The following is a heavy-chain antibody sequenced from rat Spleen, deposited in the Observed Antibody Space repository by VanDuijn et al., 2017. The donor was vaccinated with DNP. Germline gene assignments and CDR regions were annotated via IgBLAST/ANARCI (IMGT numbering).Heavy chain of an antibody. Sequence: EVQLVESGGGLVQPGNSLKLSCADSGFTFSDYAMAWVRQSPKKALEWVASISPSGGNTFYRDSVKGRFTFSRDNAKSTLYLQMDSLRSEDTATYYCATHAHWFAYWGQGTLVTVSS. CDR3: ATHAHWFAY. CDR1: GFTFSDYA. V-gene: IGHV5S23*01. CDR2: ISPSGGNT. J-gene: IGHJ3*01.